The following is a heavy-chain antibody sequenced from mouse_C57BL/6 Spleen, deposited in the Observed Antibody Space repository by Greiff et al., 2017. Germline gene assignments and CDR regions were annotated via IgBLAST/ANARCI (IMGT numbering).Heavy chain of an antibody. V-gene: IGHV1-69*01. D-gene: IGHD2-3*01. Sequence: QVQLQQPGAELVMPGASVKLSCKASGYTFTSYWMHWVKQRPGQGLEWIGEIDPSDSYTNYNQQFKGKSTLTVDKSSSTAYMQLSSLTSEDSAVYYCARGPDGYYAMDYWGQGTSVTVSS. J-gene: IGHJ4*01. CDR1: GYTFTSYW. CDR3: ARGPDGYYAMDY. CDR2: IDPSDSYT.